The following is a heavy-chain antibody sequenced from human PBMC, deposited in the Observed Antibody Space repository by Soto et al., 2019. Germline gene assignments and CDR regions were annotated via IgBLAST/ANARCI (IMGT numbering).Heavy chain of an antibody. CDR2: IDYTGGTT. Sequence: PGGSLRLSCAPSGFTFSILAMGGVRQAPGKGLEWVSVIDYTGGTTYYTDSVKGRFIISRDNSKKMLYLQMNSLRAEDTAVYYCAKDASRTSGWYYFDYWGQGALVTVSS. D-gene: IGHD6-19*01. V-gene: IGHV3-23*01. J-gene: IGHJ4*02. CDR3: AKDASRTSGWYYFDY. CDR1: GFTFSILA.